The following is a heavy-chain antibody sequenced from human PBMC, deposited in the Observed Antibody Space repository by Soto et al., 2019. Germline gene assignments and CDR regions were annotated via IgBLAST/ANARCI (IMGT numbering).Heavy chain of an antibody. CDR1: GFTFTSSA. Sequence: SVNXSCKASGFTFTSSALQWVRQARGQRLEWIGWIVVGSGNTNYAQKFQERVTITRDMSTSTAYMELSSLRSEDTAVYYCAAARCCVGNYDILTGYPAPYYGMDVWGQGTTVTVSS. J-gene: IGHJ6*02. V-gene: IGHV1-58*01. D-gene: IGHD3-9*01. CDR3: AAARCCVGNYDILTGYPAPYYGMDV. CDR2: IVVGSGNT.